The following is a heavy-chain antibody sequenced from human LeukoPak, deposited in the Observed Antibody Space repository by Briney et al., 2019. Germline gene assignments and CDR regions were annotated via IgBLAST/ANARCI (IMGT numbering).Heavy chain of an antibody. CDR2: IYYSGSP. J-gene: IGHJ5*02. CDR3: ARAAGYSTTYWFDP. CDR1: GGSISSSSYY. V-gene: IGHV4-39*07. D-gene: IGHD6-13*01. Sequence: PSETLSLTCTVSGGSISSSSYYWGWIRQPPGKGLEWIGSIYYSGSPYYNPSLKSRVTISVDTSKNQFSLKVNSVTAADTAVYYCARAAGYSTTYWFDPWGRGTLVTVSS.